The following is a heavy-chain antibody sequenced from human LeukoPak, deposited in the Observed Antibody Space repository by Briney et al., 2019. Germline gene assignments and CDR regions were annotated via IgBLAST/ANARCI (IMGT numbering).Heavy chain of an antibody. CDR2: INYSGST. V-gene: IGHV4-39*07. Sequence: SETLSLTCTVSGGSVSSTTYYWSWIRQPPGKGLEWIASINYSGSTYYIPSLKSRVTISVDTSKNQFSLKLSSVTVADTAVYFCARGIVLLDAFDIWGQGTMVTVSS. D-gene: IGHD3-22*01. CDR3: ARGIVLLDAFDI. J-gene: IGHJ3*02. CDR1: GGSVSSTTYY.